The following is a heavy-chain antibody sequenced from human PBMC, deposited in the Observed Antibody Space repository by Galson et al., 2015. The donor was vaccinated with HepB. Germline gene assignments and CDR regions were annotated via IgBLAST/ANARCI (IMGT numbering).Heavy chain of an antibody. V-gene: IGHV5-10-1*01. D-gene: IGHD2-15*01. J-gene: IGHJ4*02. CDR2: IYPSDSYI. CDR1: GYIFSDYW. Sequence: QSGAEVKKPGESLRISCKGSGYIFSDYWITWVRQMPGRGLEWMGRIYPSDSYINYSPSFQGHVTISVDKSISTAYLQWTSLEASDSAIYYCARQGLYCSGGSCYDGYNDYCGQGTLVTVSS. CDR3: ARQGLYCSGGSCYDGYNDY.